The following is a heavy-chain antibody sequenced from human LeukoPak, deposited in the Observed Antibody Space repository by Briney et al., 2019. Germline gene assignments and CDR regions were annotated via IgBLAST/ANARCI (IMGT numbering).Heavy chain of an antibody. V-gene: IGHV3-48*01. CDR3: ARAMAGRFGDLWGGYFDY. CDR1: GFTFSSYS. CDR2: ISSSSSTI. Sequence: GGSLRLSCAASGFTFSSYSMNWVRQAPGKGLEWVSYISSSSSTIYYADSVKGRFTISRDNSKNTLYLQMNSLRAEDTAVYYCARAMAGRFGDLWGGYFDYWGQGTLVTVSS. J-gene: IGHJ4*02. D-gene: IGHD3-10*01.